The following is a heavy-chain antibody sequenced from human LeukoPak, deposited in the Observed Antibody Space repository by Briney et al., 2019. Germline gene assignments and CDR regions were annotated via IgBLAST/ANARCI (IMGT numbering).Heavy chain of an antibody. CDR3: ARERYCSSASCYSAPGYINY. D-gene: IGHD2-2*01. J-gene: IGHJ4*02. V-gene: IGHV1-69*04. Sequence: ASVKVSCKASGGTFSSYAISWVRQAPGQGLEWMGRIIPILGIANHAQKFQGRVTITADKSTSTAYMELSSLRSEDTAVYYCARERYCSSASCYSAPGYINYWGQGTLVTVSS. CDR2: IIPILGIA. CDR1: GGTFSSYA.